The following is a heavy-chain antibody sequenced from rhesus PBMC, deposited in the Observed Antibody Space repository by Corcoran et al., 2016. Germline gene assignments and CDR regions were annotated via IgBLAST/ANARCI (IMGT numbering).Heavy chain of an antibody. V-gene: IGHV3-116*01. CDR1: GFTFSDDY. Sequence: EVQLVESGGGLVQPGGSLRVSCEASGFTFSDDYMQWGRQAPGRGPEWGGINRNKANGGPAESAASVKGRFTLSRDDSKSIASLQMNSLKTEDTAVYYCTRGVHVWGRGVLVTVSS. D-gene: IGHD2-39*01. CDR3: TRGVHV. J-gene: IGHJ5-2*02. CDR2: NRNKANGGPA.